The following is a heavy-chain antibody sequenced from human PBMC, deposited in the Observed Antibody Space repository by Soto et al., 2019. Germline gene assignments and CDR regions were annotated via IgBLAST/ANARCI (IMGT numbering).Heavy chain of an antibody. J-gene: IGHJ4*02. Sequence: VQLVESGGGVVQPGRSLILSCAASQLTFSPYAMHWVRQAPGKGLEWVAFISYDGSDKYYADSVKGRFTISRDRSKSTLYVPMNSLSAEDTAVYYCARMTTVTAAFDYWGQGTLVTVSS. D-gene: IGHD4-17*01. CDR2: ISYDGSDK. CDR1: QLTFSPYA. CDR3: ARMTTVTAAFDY. V-gene: IGHV3-30-3*01.